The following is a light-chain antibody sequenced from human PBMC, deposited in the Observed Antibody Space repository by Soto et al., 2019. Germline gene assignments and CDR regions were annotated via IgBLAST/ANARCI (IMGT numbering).Light chain of an antibody. CDR1: SSNFGAGYD. Sequence: QSVLTQPPSVSGAPGQRVTISCTGSSSNFGAGYDVHWYQQLPGTAPKVLIYGNTNRPSGVPDRFSGSQSGTSASLAITGLQAEDEAYYYCQSYDTSLSANVFGTGTKLTVL. V-gene: IGLV1-40*01. CDR2: GNT. CDR3: QSYDTSLSANV. J-gene: IGLJ1*01.